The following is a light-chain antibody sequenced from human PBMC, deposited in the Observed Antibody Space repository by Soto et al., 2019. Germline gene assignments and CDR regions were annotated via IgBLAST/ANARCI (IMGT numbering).Light chain of an antibody. Sequence: EIVLTQSPATLSLSPGERATLSCRASQSVRNYLAWYQQKPGQAPRLLIYDASNRATGIPARFSGSGSGTDFTLTISSLEPEDFAVYDCHQRINWPPITFGQGTRLEIK. J-gene: IGKJ5*01. CDR1: QSVRNY. V-gene: IGKV3-11*01. CDR2: DAS. CDR3: HQRINWPPIT.